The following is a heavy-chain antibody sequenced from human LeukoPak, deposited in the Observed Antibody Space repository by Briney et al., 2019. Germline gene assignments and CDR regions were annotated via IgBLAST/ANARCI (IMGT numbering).Heavy chain of an antibody. D-gene: IGHD4-17*01. J-gene: IGHJ4*02. CDR3: ARLSYGDLYFDY. CDR1: GGSISSYY. Sequence: PSETLSLTCTVSGGSISSYYWSWIRQPPGKGLEWIGYIYYSGSTNYNPSLKSRVTISADTSKTRFSLRLSSVTAADTAGYYCARLSYGDLYFDYWGQGTLVTVSS. CDR2: IYYSGST. V-gene: IGHV4-59*08.